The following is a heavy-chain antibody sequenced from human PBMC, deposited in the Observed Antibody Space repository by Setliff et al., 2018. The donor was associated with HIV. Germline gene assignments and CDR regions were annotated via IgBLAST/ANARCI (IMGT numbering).Heavy chain of an antibody. CDR1: GYTFTSYD. J-gene: IGHJ5*02. Sequence: ASVKVSCKASGYTFTSYDINWVRQATGQGLEWMGWMNPNSGNTGYAQKFQGRVTMTRNTSISTAYMELSSLRSEDTAVYYCVRGHCNSDKCWYTWFDPWGQGTLVTVSS. D-gene: IGHD2-2*01. CDR2: MNPNSGNT. V-gene: IGHV1-8*01. CDR3: VRGHCNSDKCWYTWFDP.